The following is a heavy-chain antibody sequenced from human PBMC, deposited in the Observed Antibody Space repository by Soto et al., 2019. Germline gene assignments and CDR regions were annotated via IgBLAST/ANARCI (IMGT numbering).Heavy chain of an antibody. Sequence: GGSLRLSCAASGFTFSSYAMIWVRQAPGKGLEWVSVISGSADVTYYADSVKGRFTISRGNSKNTLYLQMNSLRAEDRAIYFCAKAGGSSVFTARFDYWGQGTLVTVSS. CDR1: GFTFSSYA. CDR3: AKAGGSSVFTARFDY. J-gene: IGHJ4*02. D-gene: IGHD6-19*01. CDR2: ISGSADVT. V-gene: IGHV3-23*01.